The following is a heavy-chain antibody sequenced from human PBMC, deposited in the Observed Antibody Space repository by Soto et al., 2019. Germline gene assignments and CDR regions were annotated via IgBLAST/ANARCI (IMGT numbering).Heavy chain of an antibody. CDR2: IYPGDSDT. D-gene: IGHD3-16*02. J-gene: IGHJ6*02. CDR1: GYTFTDYW. V-gene: IGHV5-51*01. CDR3: ARRIGNFRDYYCAVEV. Sequence: PGESLKISCKGSGYTFTDYWIGWVRQLPGKGLEWMGIIYPGDSDTRYSPSFQGHVTITVDKAPSTAYLPWNTLKAADTAMYYWARRIGNFRDYYCAVEVGGQGTTVTVS.